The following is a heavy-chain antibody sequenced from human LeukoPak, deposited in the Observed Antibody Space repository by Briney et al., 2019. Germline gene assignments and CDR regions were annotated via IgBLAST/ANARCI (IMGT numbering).Heavy chain of an antibody. CDR1: GGSIRGYF. CDR2: IYYSGST. D-gene: IGHD1-1*01. CDR3: ARDGPTGNAYYYYGMDV. Sequence: PSETLSLTCTVSGGSIRGYFWTWIRQPPGKGLEWIGYIYYSGSTNYNPPLKSRVTIAVDTSKNQFSLRLNSVTAADTAVYYCARDGPTGNAYYYYGMDVWGQGTTVTVSS. J-gene: IGHJ6*02. V-gene: IGHV4-59*01.